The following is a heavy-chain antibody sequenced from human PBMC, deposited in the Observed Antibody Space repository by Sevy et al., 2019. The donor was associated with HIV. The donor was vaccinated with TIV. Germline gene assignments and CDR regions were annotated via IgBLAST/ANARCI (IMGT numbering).Heavy chain of an antibody. Sequence: GGSLRLSCAASGLTLRNYAMKWVRQAPGKGLEWVAAVSGSADSADTTYYADSVKGRFTISRDNSKNTLYLQMNSLRAEDTAVYYCAKSRDTSTSAFDYWGLGTLVTVSS. CDR3: AKSRDTSTSAFDY. V-gene: IGHV3-23*01. D-gene: IGHD2-2*01. CDR1: GLTLRNYA. CDR2: VSGSADSADTT. J-gene: IGHJ4*02.